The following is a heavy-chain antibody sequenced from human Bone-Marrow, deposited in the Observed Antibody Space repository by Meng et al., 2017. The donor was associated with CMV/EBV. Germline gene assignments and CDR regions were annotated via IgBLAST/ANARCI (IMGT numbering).Heavy chain of an antibody. CDR3: TSSGWPETYYYGMDI. J-gene: IGHJ6*02. CDR2: ISSSSDSM. Sequence: GGSLRLSCAASEFTFNIYSTNWVRQAPGKGLEWVSSISSSSDSMYYADSVKGRFTISRDNAKNSLYLQMDSLRPEDTALYYCTSSGWPETYYYGMDIWGQGTMVTVS. D-gene: IGHD2-15*01. V-gene: IGHV3-21*04. CDR1: EFTFNIYS.